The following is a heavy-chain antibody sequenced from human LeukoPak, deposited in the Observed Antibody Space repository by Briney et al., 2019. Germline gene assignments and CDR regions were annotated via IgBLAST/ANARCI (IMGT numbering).Heavy chain of an antibody. V-gene: IGHV3-30*03. CDR3: ATGRGYYYDSSGYCR. D-gene: IGHD3-22*01. CDR1: GFTFSSYG. CDR2: ISYDGSNK. J-gene: IGHJ4*02. Sequence: GGSLRLSCAASGFTFSSYGMHWVRQAPGKGLEWVAVISYDGSNKYYADSVKGRFTISRDNSKNTLYLQMNSLRAEDTAVYYCATGRGYYYDSSGYCRWGQGTLVTVSS.